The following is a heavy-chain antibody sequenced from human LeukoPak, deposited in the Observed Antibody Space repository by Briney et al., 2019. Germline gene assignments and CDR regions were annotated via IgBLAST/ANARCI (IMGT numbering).Heavy chain of an antibody. CDR1: GFAFSSYS. J-gene: IGHJ3*02. Sequence: GGSLRLSCAASGFAFSSYSMNWVRQAPGKGLEWVSSISGSSSYINYADSVKGRFTISRDNAQNSLFLQLNSLRAEDTAVYYCARDPYSSGWYKDAFDIWGQGTMVTVSS. D-gene: IGHD6-19*01. CDR3: ARDPYSSGWYKDAFDI. CDR2: ISGSSSYI. V-gene: IGHV3-21*01.